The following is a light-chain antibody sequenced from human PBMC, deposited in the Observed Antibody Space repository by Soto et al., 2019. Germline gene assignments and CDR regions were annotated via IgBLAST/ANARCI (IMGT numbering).Light chain of an antibody. V-gene: IGKV1-8*01. Sequence: AIRLTQSPSSLSASTGDRVTITCRASQGISSYLAWYQQKPGKAPKLLIYDAYSLESGVPSRFSGSGSGTDFTLTISSLQPEDFATYSCQQSYSTTWTFGQGTQVDIK. CDR3: QQSYSTTWT. CDR1: QGISSY. J-gene: IGKJ1*01. CDR2: DAY.